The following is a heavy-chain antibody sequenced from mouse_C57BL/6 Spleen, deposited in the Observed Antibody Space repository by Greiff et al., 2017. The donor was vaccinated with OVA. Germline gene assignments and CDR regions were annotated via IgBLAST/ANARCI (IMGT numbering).Heavy chain of an antibody. Sequence: EVHLVESGEGLVKPGGSLKLSCAASGFTFSSYAMSWVRQTPEKRLEWVAYISSGGDYIYYADTVKGRFTISRDNASNTLYLQMSSLKSEDTAMYYCTRVGPYYYGSSSAWFAYWGQGTLVTVSA. V-gene: IGHV5-9-1*02. CDR3: TRVGPYYYGSSSAWFAY. CDR1: GFTFSSYA. CDR2: ISSGGDYI. J-gene: IGHJ3*01. D-gene: IGHD1-1*01.